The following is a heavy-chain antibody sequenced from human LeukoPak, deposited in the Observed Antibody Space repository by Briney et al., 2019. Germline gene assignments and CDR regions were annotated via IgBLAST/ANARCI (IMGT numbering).Heavy chain of an antibody. CDR3: ARDKRLVTMVRGVMDYYYYGMDV. D-gene: IGHD3-10*01. CDR1: GGSISSYY. V-gene: IGHV4-59*01. J-gene: IGHJ6*02. CDR2: IYYSGST. Sequence: SETLSLTCTVSGGSISSYYWSWIRQPPGKELEWIGYIYYSGSTNYNPSLKSRVTISVDTSKNQFSLKLSSVTAADTAVYYCARDKRLVTMVRGVMDYYYYGMDVWGQGTTVTVSS.